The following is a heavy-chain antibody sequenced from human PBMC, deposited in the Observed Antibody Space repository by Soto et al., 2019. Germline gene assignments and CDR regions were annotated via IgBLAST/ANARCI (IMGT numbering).Heavy chain of an antibody. CDR2: IYYSGST. CDR3: ARVKTLRMVAATLRWFDP. Sequence: SETLSLTCTVSGGSISIGGYYWSWIRQHPGKGLEWIGYIYYSGSTYYNPSLKSRVTISVDTSKNQFSLKLSSVTAADTAVYYCARVKTLRMVAATLRWFDPWGQGTLVTVSS. D-gene: IGHD2-15*01. CDR1: GGSISIGGYY. J-gene: IGHJ5*02. V-gene: IGHV4-31*03.